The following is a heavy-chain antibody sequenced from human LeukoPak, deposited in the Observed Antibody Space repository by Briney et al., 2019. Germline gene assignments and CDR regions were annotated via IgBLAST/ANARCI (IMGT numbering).Heavy chain of an antibody. Sequence: ASVKVSCKASGYTFTGYYMHWVRQAPGQGLEWMGWINPNSGGTNYAQKFQGRVTMTRDTSISTAYMELSRLRSDDTAVYYCARDLLRYTATVLYYFDYWGQGTLVTVSS. CDR3: ARDLLRYTATVLYYFDY. V-gene: IGHV1-2*02. D-gene: IGHD5-18*01. CDR2: INPNSGGT. CDR1: GYTFTGYY. J-gene: IGHJ4*02.